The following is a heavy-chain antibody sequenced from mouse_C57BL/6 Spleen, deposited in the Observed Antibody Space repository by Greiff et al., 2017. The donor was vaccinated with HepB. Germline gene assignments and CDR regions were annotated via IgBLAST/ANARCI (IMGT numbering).Heavy chain of an antibody. CDR2: INPNNGGT. D-gene: IGHD1-1*01. CDR3: AREEIYYGSSHYYAMDY. J-gene: IGHJ4*01. V-gene: IGHV1-22*01. CDR1: GYTFTDYN. Sequence: EVQLQQSGPELVKPGASVKMSCKASGYTFTDYNMHWVKQSHGKSLEWIGYINPNNGGTSYNQKFKGKATLTVNKSSSTAYMELRSLTSEDAAVYYCAREEIYYGSSHYYAMDYWGQGTSVTVSS.